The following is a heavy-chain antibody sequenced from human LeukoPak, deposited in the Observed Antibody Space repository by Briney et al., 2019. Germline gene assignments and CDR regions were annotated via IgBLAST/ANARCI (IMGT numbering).Heavy chain of an antibody. CDR2: IYYSGST. CDR1: GGSVSSTTHY. J-gene: IGHJ4*02. Sequence: PSETLSLTCTVSGGSVSSTTHYWGWIRQPPGKGPEWIGYIYYSGSTNHNPSLKSRVTISIDTSKNQFSLKLSSVTAADTAIYYCASHYGSGFGSWGQGSLVTVSS. D-gene: IGHD3-10*01. CDR3: ASHYGSGFGS. V-gene: IGHV4-61*01.